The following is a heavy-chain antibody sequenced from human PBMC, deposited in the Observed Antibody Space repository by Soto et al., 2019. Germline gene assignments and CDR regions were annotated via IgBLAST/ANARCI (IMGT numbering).Heavy chain of an antibody. CDR3: ARARAVADYYYYYGMDV. CDR1: GGTFSSYA. D-gene: IGHD6-19*01. Sequence: EASVKVSCKSSGGTFSSYAISWVRQAPGQGLEWMGGIIPIFGTANYAQKLQGRVTITADESTSTAYMELSSLRSEDTAVYYCARARAVADYYYYYGMDVWGQGTTVTVSS. CDR2: IIPIFGTA. J-gene: IGHJ6*02. V-gene: IGHV1-69*13.